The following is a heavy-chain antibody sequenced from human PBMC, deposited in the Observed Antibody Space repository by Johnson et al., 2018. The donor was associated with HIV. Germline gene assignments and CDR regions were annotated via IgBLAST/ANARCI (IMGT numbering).Heavy chain of an antibody. V-gene: IGHV3-30*02. CDR1: GFTFRNFG. CDR3: AKDKDAFDI. J-gene: IGHJ3*02. CDR2: IRYDGSNK. Sequence: QVQLVESGGGVVQPGGSLTLSCAASGFTFRNFGIHWVRQAPGKGLEWVAFIRYDGSNKYYADSVKGRFTISRDNSKNTLYLQMNSLRAEDTAVYYCAKDKDAFDIWGQGTMVTVSS.